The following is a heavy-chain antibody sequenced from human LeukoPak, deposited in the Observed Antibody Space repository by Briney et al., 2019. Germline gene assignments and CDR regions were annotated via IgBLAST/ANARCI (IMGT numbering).Heavy chain of an antibody. D-gene: IGHD2-2*01. V-gene: IGHV1-3*01. CDR2: INAGNGNT. CDR3: ARSSRLGYCSSTSCYPDY. Sequence: ASVKVSCKASGYTFTSYAMHWVRQAPGQRLEWMGWINAGNGNTKYSQKFQGRVTITRDTSASTAYMELSSLRSEDTAVYYCARSSRLGYCSSTSCYPDYWGQGTLVTVSS. J-gene: IGHJ4*02. CDR1: GYTFTSYA.